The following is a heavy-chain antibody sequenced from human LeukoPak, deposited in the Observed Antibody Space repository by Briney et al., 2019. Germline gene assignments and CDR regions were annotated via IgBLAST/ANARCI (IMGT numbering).Heavy chain of an antibody. D-gene: IGHD2-2*02. V-gene: IGHV4-34*01. Sequence: SETLSLTCAVYGGSFSGYYWSWIRQPPGKGLEWIVEINHSGSTNYNPSLKSRVTISVDTSKNQFSLKLSSVTAADTAVYYCAREAVVVPAAIWARWFGPWGQGTLVTVSS. CDR1: GGSFSGYY. J-gene: IGHJ5*02. CDR2: INHSGST. CDR3: AREAVVVPAAIWARWFGP.